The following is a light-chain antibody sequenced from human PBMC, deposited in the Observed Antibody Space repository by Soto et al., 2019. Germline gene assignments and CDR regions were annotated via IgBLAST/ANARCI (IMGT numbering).Light chain of an antibody. CDR1: QSVNSNY. Sequence: EIVLTQSPGTLSLSPGERATLSCRASQSVNSNYLGWYQQRPGQAPRLLISSAFSRQRVIPNRFSGSGSGTDFTLTISRLEPEDFAVYYCQEHSGGSVTVGGGTTVDIK. V-gene: IGKV3-20*01. J-gene: IGKJ4*01. CDR3: QEHSGGSVT. CDR2: SAF.